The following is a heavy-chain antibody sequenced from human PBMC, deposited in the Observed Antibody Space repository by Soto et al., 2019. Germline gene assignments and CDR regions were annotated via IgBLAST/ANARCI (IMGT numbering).Heavy chain of an antibody. J-gene: IGHJ6*02. CDR2: IYYSGST. D-gene: IGHD3-3*01. CDR3: AREVVLRFLEWPFPDV. CDR1: GGSISSYY. V-gene: IGHV4-59*01. Sequence: SETLSLTCTVSGGSISSYYWSWIRQPPGKGLEWIGYIYYSGSTNYNPSLKSRVTISVDTSKNQFSLKPSSVTAADTAVYYCAREVVLRFLEWPFPDVWGQGTTVTVSS.